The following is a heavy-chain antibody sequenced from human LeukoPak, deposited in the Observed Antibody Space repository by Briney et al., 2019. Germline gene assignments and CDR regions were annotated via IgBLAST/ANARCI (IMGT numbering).Heavy chain of an antibody. J-gene: IGHJ6*02. CDR2: IYGGGST. Sequence: TGGSLRLSCAASGFTVSSNYMTWVRQAPGKGLEWVSLIYGGGSTHYADSVKGRFTISRDNSKNTLYLQMSSLRAEDTAVYYCVAAAGIGHYYGMDVWGQGTTVTVSS. CDR1: GFTVSSNY. V-gene: IGHV3-66*01. CDR3: VAAAGIGHYYGMDV. D-gene: IGHD6-13*01.